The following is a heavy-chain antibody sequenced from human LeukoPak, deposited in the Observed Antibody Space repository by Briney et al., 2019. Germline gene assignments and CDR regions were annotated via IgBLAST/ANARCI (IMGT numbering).Heavy chain of an antibody. Sequence: SETLSLTCTVSGGSIGNDYFTWIRQPAGKGLEWIGRIHSGGTTNYNPSLMSRVTLSIDTSKKQISLRLTSMTAADTALYYCARDNGSGYTYGYEHYYYYIDVWAKGPRSPSP. V-gene: IGHV4-4*07. J-gene: IGHJ6*03. CDR1: GGSIGNDY. CDR2: IHSGGTT. D-gene: IGHD5-18*01. CDR3: ARDNGSGYTYGYEHYYYYIDV.